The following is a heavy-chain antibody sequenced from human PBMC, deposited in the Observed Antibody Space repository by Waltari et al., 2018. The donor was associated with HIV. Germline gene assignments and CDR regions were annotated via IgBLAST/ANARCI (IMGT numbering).Heavy chain of an antibody. V-gene: IGHV1-3*01. CDR1: GINFNADA. CDR3: AGGSAWLVNVLEI. CDR2: INVGTIFS. J-gene: IGHJ4*02. D-gene: IGHD5-12*01. Sequence: QVQLVQSGAEVKKPGASVKVSCRASGINFNADAVYWVRQAPGQGLEWLGSINVGTIFSRYSQMFQGRLTFTRDTSETTIFMELRSLKSEDTAVYFCAGGSAWLVNVLEIWGQGTLVTVSS.